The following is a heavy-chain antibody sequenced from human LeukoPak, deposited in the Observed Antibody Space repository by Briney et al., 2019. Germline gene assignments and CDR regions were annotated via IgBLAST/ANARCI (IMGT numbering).Heavy chain of an antibody. CDR2: IWYDGSNK. J-gene: IGHJ6*03. D-gene: IGHD1-26*01. CDR3: AKVRDGRSTGGTYYYYMDV. V-gene: IGHV3-33*06. Sequence: GRSLRLSCAASGFTFSSYGMHWVRQAPGKGLEWVAVIWYDGSNKYYADSVKGRFTISRDNSKNTLYLQMNSLRVEDTAVFYCAKVRDGRSTGGTYYYYMDVWGKGTTVTVSS. CDR1: GFTFSSYG.